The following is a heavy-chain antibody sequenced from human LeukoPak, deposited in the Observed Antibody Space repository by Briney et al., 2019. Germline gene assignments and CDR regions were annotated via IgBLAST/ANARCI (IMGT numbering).Heavy chain of an antibody. Sequence: PGGSLRLSCAASGFTFSSYGMHWVRQAPGKGLEWVAVIWYDGSNKYYADSVKGRFTISRDNSKNTLYLQMNSLRAEDTAVYYCAKDPYSNYEGYFDYWGQGTLVTVSS. D-gene: IGHD4-11*01. CDR1: GFTFSSYG. J-gene: IGHJ4*02. CDR2: IWYDGSNK. V-gene: IGHV3-33*06. CDR3: AKDPYSNYEGYFDY.